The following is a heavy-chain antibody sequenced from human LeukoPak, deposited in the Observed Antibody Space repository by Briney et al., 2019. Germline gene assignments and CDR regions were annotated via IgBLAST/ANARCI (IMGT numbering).Heavy chain of an antibody. CDR1: GGSVSSGSYY. D-gene: IGHD3-16*01. V-gene: IGHV4-61*01. J-gene: IGHJ5*02. Sequence: SETLSLTCTVSGGSVSSGSYYWSWIRQPPGKGLEWIGYIYYSGSTIYNPSLKSRVTISVDTSKNQFSLKLSSVTAADTAVYYWARVWGARFVWFNPWGRETLFTVPS. CDR2: IYYSGST. CDR3: ARVWGARFVWFNP.